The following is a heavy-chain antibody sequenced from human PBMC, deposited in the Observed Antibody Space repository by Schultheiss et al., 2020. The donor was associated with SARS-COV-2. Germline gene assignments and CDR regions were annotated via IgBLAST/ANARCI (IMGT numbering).Heavy chain of an antibody. Sequence: GGSLRLSCAASGFTFSSYAMSWVRQAPGKGLEWVSAISGSGGSTYYADSLKGRFTISRDNSKNTLYLQMNSLRAEDTAVYYCAKNPRSIVVVVLFDYWGQGTLVTVSS. D-gene: IGHD2-15*01. CDR1: GFTFSSYA. CDR3: AKNPRSIVVVVLFDY. V-gene: IGHV3-23*01. CDR2: ISGSGGST. J-gene: IGHJ4*02.